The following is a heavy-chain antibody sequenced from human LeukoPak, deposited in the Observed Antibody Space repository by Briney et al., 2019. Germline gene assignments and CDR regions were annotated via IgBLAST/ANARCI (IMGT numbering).Heavy chain of an antibody. CDR1: GFTFSSYA. J-gene: IGHJ4*02. CDR3: ATATIFGVVLYY. D-gene: IGHD3-3*01. CDR2: ISASGGST. Sequence: GGSLRLSCAASGFTFSSYAMTWVRQAPGKGLEWVSAISASGGSTYYADSVRGRFTISRDNSKNTLYLQMNSLRTEDTAVYYCATATIFGVVLYYWGQGTLVTVSS. V-gene: IGHV3-23*01.